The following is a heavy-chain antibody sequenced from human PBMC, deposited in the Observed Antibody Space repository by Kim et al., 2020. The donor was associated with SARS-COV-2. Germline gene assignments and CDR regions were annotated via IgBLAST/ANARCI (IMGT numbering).Heavy chain of an antibody. CDR1: GFTFSSYA. Sequence: GGSLRLSCAASGFTFSSYAMSWVRQAPGKGLEWVSAISGSGGSTYYADSVKGRFTISRDNSKNTLYLQMNSLRAEDTAVYYCAKDAGIAAADTDDAFDIWGQGTMVTVSS. J-gene: IGHJ3*02. D-gene: IGHD6-13*01. V-gene: IGHV3-23*01. CDR3: AKDAGIAAADTDDAFDI. CDR2: ISGSGGST.